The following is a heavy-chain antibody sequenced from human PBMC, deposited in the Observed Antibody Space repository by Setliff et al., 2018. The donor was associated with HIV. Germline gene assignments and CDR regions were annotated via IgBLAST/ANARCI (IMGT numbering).Heavy chain of an antibody. D-gene: IGHD3-16*01. Sequence: GGSLRLSCEASGFTVSSSYMAWVRQAPGKGLEWVSTIYSDGSTYYRDSVKGRFTISRDNSRDTLYLEMNNLRAEDTALYYCAKDYTPTFWEYNWFDVWGQGTQVTVSS. J-gene: IGHJ5*02. CDR1: GFTVSSSY. CDR2: IYSDGST. V-gene: IGHV3-53*01. CDR3: AKDYTPTFWEYNWFDV.